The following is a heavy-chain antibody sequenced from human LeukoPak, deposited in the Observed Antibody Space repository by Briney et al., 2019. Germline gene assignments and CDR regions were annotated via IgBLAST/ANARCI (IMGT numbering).Heavy chain of an antibody. V-gene: IGHV3-53*01. J-gene: IGHJ4*02. CDR3: AKGIAAAGTRSRFFDY. Sequence: GGSLRLSCAVSGFSVSSNYMSWVRQAPGKGLEWISTLYSGSKIFYAESLKGRVTISRDNSNNTLFLHVSSLRAEDTAVYYCAKGIAAAGTRSRFFDYWGQGTLVTVSS. CDR2: LYSGSKI. CDR1: GFSVSSNY. D-gene: IGHD6-13*01.